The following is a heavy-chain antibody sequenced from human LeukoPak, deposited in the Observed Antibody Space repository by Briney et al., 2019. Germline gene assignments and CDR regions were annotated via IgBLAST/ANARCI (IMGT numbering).Heavy chain of an antibody. CDR2: INHSGST. CDR1: GGSFSGYY. CDR3: ARVGNWNDPPYFDY. V-gene: IGHV4-34*01. Sequence: SETLSLTCAVYGGSFSGYYWSWIRQPPGKGLEWIGEINHSGSTNYNPSLKSRVTISVDTSKNQFSLKLSSVTAADTAVYYCARVGNWNDPPYFDYWGQGTLVTVSS. D-gene: IGHD1-20*01. J-gene: IGHJ4*02.